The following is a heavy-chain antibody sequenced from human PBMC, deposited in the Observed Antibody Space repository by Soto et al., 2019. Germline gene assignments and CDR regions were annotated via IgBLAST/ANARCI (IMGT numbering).Heavy chain of an antibody. V-gene: IGHV3-23*01. Sequence: EVQVLESGGDLVQPGGSLRLSCAASGVPFDCWARSWFRQSPGKGLEWVSTIHGGGDYPHYTDSVKGRFTISRDNSGNTLYLQINSLRAEYMAIYFCAKNRGPVSDPNRSFAVWGRGPMVTVSS. CDR3: AKNRGPVSDPNRSFAV. J-gene: IGHJ2*01. CDR2: IHGGGDYP. D-gene: IGHD2-15*01. CDR1: GVPFDCWA.